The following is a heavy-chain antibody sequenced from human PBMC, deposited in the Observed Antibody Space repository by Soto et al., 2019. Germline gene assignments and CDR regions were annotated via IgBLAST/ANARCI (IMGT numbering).Heavy chain of an antibody. CDR3: ARLDYSNYFLPDY. J-gene: IGHJ4*02. CDR2: IYYSGST. D-gene: IGHD4-4*01. Sequence: SETLSLTCTVSGGSISSYYWSWIRQPPGKGLEWIGYIYYSGSTNYNPSLKSRVTISVDTSKNQFSLKLSSVTAADTAVYYCARLDYSNYFLPDYWGQGTLVTVSS. V-gene: IGHV4-59*08. CDR1: GGSISSYY.